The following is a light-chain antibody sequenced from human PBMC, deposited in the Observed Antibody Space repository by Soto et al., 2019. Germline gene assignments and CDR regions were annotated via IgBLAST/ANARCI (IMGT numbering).Light chain of an antibody. J-gene: IGKJ4*01. CDR2: DTS. V-gene: IGKV3-15*01. CDR3: QHYVTWPLT. CDR1: RGIGST. Sequence: VMTQSPATLSVSPGERATLSCRASRGIGSTLAWYQQKPGQTPRLLIYDTSTRATGVPARFIGSASGTEFTLTITSLQSEDIAIYYCQHYVTWPLTFGGGTRVENK.